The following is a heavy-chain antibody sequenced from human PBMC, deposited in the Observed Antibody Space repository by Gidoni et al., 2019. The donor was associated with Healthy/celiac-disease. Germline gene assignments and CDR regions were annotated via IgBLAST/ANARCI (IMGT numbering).Heavy chain of an antibody. CDR3: ARVLYSSGWYNDY. CDR2: INHSGST. D-gene: IGHD6-19*01. V-gene: IGHV4-34*01. CDR1: GGSFRGYY. J-gene: IGHJ4*02. Sequence: QVQLQQWGAGLLKPSETLSLTCAVYGGSFRGYYWSWIRQPPGKGLEWIGEINHSGSTNYNPSLKSRVTISVDTSKNQFSLKLSSVTAADTAVYYCARVLYSSGWYNDYWGQGTLVTVSS.